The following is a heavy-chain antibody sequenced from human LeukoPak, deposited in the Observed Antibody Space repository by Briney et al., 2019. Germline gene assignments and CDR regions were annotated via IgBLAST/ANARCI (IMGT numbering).Heavy chain of an antibody. CDR1: GFTFSSYG. CDR2: ISYDGSNK. CDR3: AKDALYYYDDTRGYFAGIDY. D-gene: IGHD3-22*01. Sequence: PGRSLRLSCAASGFTFSSYGVHWVRQAPGKGLEWVAVISYDGSNKYYADSVKGRFTISRDNSKNTVYLQMNSLRAEDTAVFYCAKDALYYYDDTRGYFAGIDYWGQGTLVTVSS. J-gene: IGHJ4*02. V-gene: IGHV3-30*18.